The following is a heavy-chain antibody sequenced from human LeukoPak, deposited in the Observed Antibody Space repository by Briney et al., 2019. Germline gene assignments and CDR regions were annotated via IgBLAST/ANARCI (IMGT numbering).Heavy chain of an antibody. D-gene: IGHD1-26*01. CDR2: IVVGSGNT. CDR3: ARDRTDGGSYYFDY. V-gene: IGHV1-58*01. CDR1: GFTFTSSA. Sequence: AASVKVSCKASGFTFTSSAVQWVRQARGQRLEWIGWIVVGSGNTNYAQKFQGRVTITADESTSTAYMELSSLRSEDTAVYYCARDRTDGGSYYFDYWGQGTLVTVSS. J-gene: IGHJ4*02.